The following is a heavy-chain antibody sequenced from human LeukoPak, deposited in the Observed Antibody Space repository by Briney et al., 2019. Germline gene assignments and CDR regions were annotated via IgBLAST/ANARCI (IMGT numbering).Heavy chain of an antibody. J-gene: IGHJ3*02. D-gene: IGHD3-22*01. CDR1: GYTFTRYY. V-gene: IGHV1-46*01. CDR3: ASSAYYYDSSGSNTVGAFDI. CDR2: INPSGGST. Sequence: ASVKVSCKASGYTFTRYYMHWVRQAPGQGLEWMGKINPSGGSTSYAQKFQGRVTMTRDMSTSTVYMELSSLRSEDTAVYYCASSAYYYDSSGSNTVGAFDIWGQGTMVTVSS.